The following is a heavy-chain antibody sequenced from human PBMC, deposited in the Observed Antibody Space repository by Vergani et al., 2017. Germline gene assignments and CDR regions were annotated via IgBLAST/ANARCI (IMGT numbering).Heavy chain of an antibody. Sequence: EVQLVESGGGLVQPGGSLRLSCAASGFTFSSYWMSWVRQAPGKGLEWVANIKQDGSEKYYVDSVKGRFTISRDNAKNSLYLQMNSLRAEDTAVYYCASGLRFLEWLPRYWGQGTLVTVPS. V-gene: IGHV3-7*01. J-gene: IGHJ4*02. CDR3: ASGLRFLEWLPRY. CDR1: GFTFSSYW. CDR2: IKQDGSEK. D-gene: IGHD3-3*01.